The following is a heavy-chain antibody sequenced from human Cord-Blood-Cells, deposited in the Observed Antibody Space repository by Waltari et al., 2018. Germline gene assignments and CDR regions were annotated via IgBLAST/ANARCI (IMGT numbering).Heavy chain of an antibody. V-gene: IGHV1-18*01. D-gene: IGHD3-16*01. CDR3: ASSRGTYDTFDI. J-gene: IGHJ3*02. Sequence: QVQLVQSGAEATKPGAAVKVSCKASGYTFTSYGICWLRQAPGQGLEWMGWISAYNGNTNYAQKLQGRVTMTTDTSTSTAYMELRSLRSDDTAVYYCASSRGTYDTFDIWGQGTMVTVSS. CDR1: GYTFTSYG. CDR2: ISAYNGNT.